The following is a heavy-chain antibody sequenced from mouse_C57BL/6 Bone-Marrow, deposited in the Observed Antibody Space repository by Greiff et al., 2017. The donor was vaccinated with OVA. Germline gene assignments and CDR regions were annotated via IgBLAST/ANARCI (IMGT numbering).Heavy chain of an antibody. CDR3: ARWYYSSGFSYWYFDV. D-gene: IGHD1-1*01. Sequence: QVQLKESGAELVRPGASVKLSCKASGYTFTDYYINWVQQRPGQGLEWIARIYPGSGNTYYNEKFTGKATLTAEKSSSTAYMQLSSLTSEDSAVYYCARWYYSSGFSYWYFDVWGTGTTVTVSS. CDR1: GYTFTDYY. CDR2: IYPGSGNT. J-gene: IGHJ1*03. V-gene: IGHV1-76*01.